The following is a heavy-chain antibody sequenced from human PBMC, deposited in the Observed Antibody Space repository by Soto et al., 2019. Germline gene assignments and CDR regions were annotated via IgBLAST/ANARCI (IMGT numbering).Heavy chain of an antibody. D-gene: IGHD3-10*01. CDR2: IYYSGST. CDR3: ARCEYYALVWTDAFDI. V-gene: IGHV4-59*01. J-gene: IGHJ3*02. Sequence: SETLSLTCTVSGGSISSYYWSWIRQPPGKGLEWIGYIYYSGSTNYNPSLKSRVTISVDTSKNQFSLKLSSVTAADTAVYYCARCEYYALVWTDAFDIWGQGSMVTVS. CDR1: GGSISSYY.